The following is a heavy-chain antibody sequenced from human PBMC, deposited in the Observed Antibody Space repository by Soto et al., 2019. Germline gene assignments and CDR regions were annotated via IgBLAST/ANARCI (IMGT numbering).Heavy chain of an antibody. CDR1: GGTFSSYA. CDR2: IIPSFGTA. CDR3: ARLMYYDFWSGYYRKGEGDDAFDI. D-gene: IGHD3-3*01. J-gene: IGHJ3*02. V-gene: IGHV1-69*13. Sequence: SVKVSCKASGGTFSSYAISWVRQAPGQGLEWMGGIIPSFGTANYAQKFQGRVTITADESTSTAYMELSSLRSEDTAVYYCARLMYYDFWSGYYRKGEGDDAFDIWG.